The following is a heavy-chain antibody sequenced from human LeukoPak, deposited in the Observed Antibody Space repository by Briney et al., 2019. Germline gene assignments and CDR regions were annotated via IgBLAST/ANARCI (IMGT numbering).Heavy chain of an antibody. Sequence: SSETLSLTCTVSGGSISSGDYYWSWIRQPPGKGLEWIGYIYYSGSTYYNPSLKSRVTISVDTSKNQFSLQLSSVTAADTAVYYCARIAAAGTHFDYWGQGTLVTVSS. J-gene: IGHJ4*02. V-gene: IGHV4-30-4*08. CDR1: GGSISSGDYY. CDR2: IYYSGST. D-gene: IGHD6-13*01. CDR3: ARIAAAGTHFDY.